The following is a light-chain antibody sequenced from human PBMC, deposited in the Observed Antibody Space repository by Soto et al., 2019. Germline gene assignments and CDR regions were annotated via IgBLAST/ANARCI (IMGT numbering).Light chain of an antibody. V-gene: IGKV1-39*01. Sequence: DIQMTQSPSSLSASVGDRVTITCRASQSISTYLSWYQQKPGQAPKVLIYAASRLERGVPSRFSGSGSVTDFPLPVSSLHPEAFATYYCQQTYDPPSTFAPGT. CDR3: QQTYDPPST. CDR2: AAS. J-gene: IGKJ3*01. CDR1: QSISTY.